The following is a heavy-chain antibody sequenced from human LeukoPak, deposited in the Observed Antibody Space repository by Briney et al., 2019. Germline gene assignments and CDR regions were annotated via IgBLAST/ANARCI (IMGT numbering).Heavy chain of an antibody. J-gene: IGHJ4*02. D-gene: IGHD3-9*01. CDR1: GFTFSSCA. V-gene: IGHV3-30-3*01. CDR2: ISYDGSNK. CDR3: ARGMGYILTGYYTRREYYFDY. Sequence: PGRSLRLSCAASGFTFSSCAMHWVRQAPGKGLEWVAVISYDGSNKYYADSVKGRFTISRDNSKNTLYLQMSSLRAEDTAVYYCARGMGYILTGYYTRREYYFDYWGQGTLVTVSS.